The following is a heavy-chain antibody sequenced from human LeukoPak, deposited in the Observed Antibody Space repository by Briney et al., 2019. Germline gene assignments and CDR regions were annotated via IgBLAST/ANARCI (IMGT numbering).Heavy chain of an antibody. J-gene: IGHJ6*03. CDR3: ARTRKGSGSPYYYMDV. CDR2: IYCSGST. V-gene: IGHV4-59*01. CDR1: GGSISSYY. Sequence: SETLSLTCPVSGGSISSYYWSWIRQPPGKGLGWLGYIYCSGSTNYNPSLKSRVSISVDTSKNQFSLKLSSVTAADTAVYYCARTRKGSGSPYYYMDVWGKGTTVTISS. D-gene: IGHD3-10*01.